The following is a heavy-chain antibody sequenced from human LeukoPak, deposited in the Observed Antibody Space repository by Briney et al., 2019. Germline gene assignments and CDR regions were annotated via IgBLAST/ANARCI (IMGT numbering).Heavy chain of an antibody. Sequence: GGSLRLSCAASGFTFSNAWMSWVRQAPGKGLEWVGRIKSKTDGGTTDYAAPMKGRFTISRDDSKNTLYLQMNSLKTEDTAVYYCTTDEFYGDYPYNWFDPWGQGTLVTVSS. CDR3: TTDEFYGDYPYNWFDP. CDR1: GFTFSNAW. CDR2: IKSKTDGGTT. J-gene: IGHJ5*02. D-gene: IGHD4-17*01. V-gene: IGHV3-15*01.